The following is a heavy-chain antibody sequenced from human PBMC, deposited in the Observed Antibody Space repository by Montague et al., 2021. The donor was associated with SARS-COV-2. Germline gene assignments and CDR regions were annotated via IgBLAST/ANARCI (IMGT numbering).Heavy chain of an antibody. V-gene: IGHV4-34*01. J-gene: IGHJ6*02. D-gene: IGHD5-24*01. CDR3: ARRGYSYYYYGMDV. CDR2: INHSGST. Sequence: SETLSLTCAVYGGSFSGYYWSWIRQPPGKGLEWIGEINHSGSTNYNPSLKSRVTISADTSKNQFSLKLSSVTAADTAVYYCARRGYSYYYYGMDVWGQGTTVTVSS. CDR1: GGSFSGYY.